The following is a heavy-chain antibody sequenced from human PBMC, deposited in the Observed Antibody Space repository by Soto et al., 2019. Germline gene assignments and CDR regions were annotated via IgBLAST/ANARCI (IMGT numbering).Heavy chain of an antibody. J-gene: IGHJ6*02. CDR1: GFTFTSSA. D-gene: IGHD3-10*01. CDR3: AAEPLGLRYYYGMDV. CDR2: IVVGSGNT. V-gene: IGHV1-58*02. Sequence: QMQLVQSGPEVKKPGTSVKVSCKASGFTFTSSAMQWVRQARGQRREWIGWIVVGSGNTNYAQKFQERVTITRDMSTSTAYMELSSLRSEDTGVYYCAAEPLGLRYYYGMDVWGQGTTVTVSS.